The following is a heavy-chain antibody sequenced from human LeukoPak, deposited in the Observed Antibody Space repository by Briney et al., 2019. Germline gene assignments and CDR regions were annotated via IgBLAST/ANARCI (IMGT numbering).Heavy chain of an antibody. D-gene: IGHD3-10*01. CDR1: GFTFSDAR. V-gene: IGHV3-23*01. J-gene: IGHJ4*02. Sequence: QSGGSLRLSCAASGFTFSDARMSWVRQAPGKGLEWVSSIGGSGGSTYYSDSVRGRFTISRDNSKNTLYLQMNSLRAEDTAVYYCAKDRFYYGSGTYYTPTFDYWGQGTLVTVSS. CDR2: IGGSGGST. CDR3: AKDRFYYGSGTYYTPTFDY.